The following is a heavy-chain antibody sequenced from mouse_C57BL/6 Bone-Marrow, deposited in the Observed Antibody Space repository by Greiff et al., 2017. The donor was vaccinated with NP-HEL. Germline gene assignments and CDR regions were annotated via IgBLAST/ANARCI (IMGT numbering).Heavy chain of an antibody. J-gene: IGHJ2*01. CDR1: GFTFSDYY. V-gene: IGHV5-16*01. D-gene: IGHD1-2*01. CDR3: ARVTTAHYFDY. CDR2: INYDGSST. Sequence: DVMLVESEGGLVQPGSSMKLSCTASGFTFSDYYMAWVRQVPEKGLEWVANINYDGSSTYYLDSLKSRFIISRDNAKNILYLQMSSLKSEDTATYYCARVTTAHYFDYWGQGTTLTVSS.